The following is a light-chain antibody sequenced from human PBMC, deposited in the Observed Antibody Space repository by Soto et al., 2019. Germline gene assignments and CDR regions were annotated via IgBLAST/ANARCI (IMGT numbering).Light chain of an antibody. Sequence: EMVMTQSPATLSVSPGERATLSCRASQSVGSNLAWYQQKPGQAPRLLIYGASTRATGIAARFSGSGSGTEFTLTVSSLQSEDFAVYYCQQYNNWPLAFGGGTRVEIK. CDR2: GAS. V-gene: IGKV3-15*01. CDR1: QSVGSN. CDR3: QQYNNWPLA. J-gene: IGKJ4*01.